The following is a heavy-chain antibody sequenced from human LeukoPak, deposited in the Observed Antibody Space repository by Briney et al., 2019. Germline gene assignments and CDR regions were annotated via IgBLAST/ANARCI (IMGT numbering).Heavy chain of an antibody. D-gene: IGHD1-26*01. J-gene: IGHJ3*02. Sequence: GASVKVSCKVSGYTLTELSMHWVRQAPGQGLEWMGGIIPIFGTANYAQKFQGRVTITTDESTSTAYMELSSLRSEDTAVYYCARDPRIVGAINVGAFDIWGQGTVVTVSS. CDR3: ARDPRIVGAINVGAFDI. CDR1: GYTLTELS. CDR2: IIPIFGTA. V-gene: IGHV1-69*05.